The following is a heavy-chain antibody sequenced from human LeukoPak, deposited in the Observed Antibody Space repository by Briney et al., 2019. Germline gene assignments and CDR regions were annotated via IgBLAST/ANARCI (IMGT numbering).Heavy chain of an antibody. CDR1: GGTFSSYA. CDR3: AREWDYGGAFDI. Sequence: ASVKVSCKASGGTFSSYAISWVRQAPGQGLEWMGWINPNSGGTNYAQKFQGRVTMTRDTSISTAYMELRSLRSDDTAVYYCAREWDYGGAFDIWGQGTMVTVSS. J-gene: IGHJ3*02. CDR2: INPNSGGT. V-gene: IGHV1-2*02. D-gene: IGHD4-23*01.